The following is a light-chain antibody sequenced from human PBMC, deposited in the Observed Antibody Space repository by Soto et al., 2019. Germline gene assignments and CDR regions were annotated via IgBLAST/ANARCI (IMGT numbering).Light chain of an antibody. Sequence: PVLTQPPSVSGAPGQRVTISCTGSSPNIGAGYDVHWYQPLPGRAPKLLIYGNTNRPSGVPDRFSGSKSGTSASLAITGLQGEDEADYYCLSFDSSLSVVFGGGTKLTVL. CDR2: GNT. CDR3: LSFDSSLSVV. V-gene: IGLV1-40*01. J-gene: IGLJ2*01. CDR1: SPNIGAGYD.